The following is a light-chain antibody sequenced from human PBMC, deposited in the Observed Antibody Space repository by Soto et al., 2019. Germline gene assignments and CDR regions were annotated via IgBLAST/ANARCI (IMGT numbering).Light chain of an antibody. CDR3: QQYGSSPRT. V-gene: IGKV1-39*01. J-gene: IGKJ4*01. Sequence: DIQMTQSPSSLSASVGDRVTITCRASQSISSYLNWYQQKPGKAPKVLIYDASSLESGVPSRFSGSGSGTDFTLTISRLEPEDFAVYYCQQYGSSPRTFGGGTKVDIK. CDR2: DAS. CDR1: QSISSY.